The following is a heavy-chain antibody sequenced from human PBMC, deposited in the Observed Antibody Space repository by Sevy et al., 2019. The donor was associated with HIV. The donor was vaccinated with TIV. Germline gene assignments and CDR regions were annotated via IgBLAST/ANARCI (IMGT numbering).Heavy chain of an antibody. V-gene: IGHV3-33*01. Sequence: GGSLRLSCAATGFTFSNYAMHWVRQTPGKGLEWVAIIWSDARFENHGDSVKGRFTISRDNSKNTLYLQMNNGRVEDTAVYYCARGGYYYDNAAYYALDSWGQGTLVTVSS. J-gene: IGHJ4*02. D-gene: IGHD3-22*01. CDR2: IWSDARFE. CDR3: ARGGYYYDNAAYYALDS. CDR1: GFTFSNYA.